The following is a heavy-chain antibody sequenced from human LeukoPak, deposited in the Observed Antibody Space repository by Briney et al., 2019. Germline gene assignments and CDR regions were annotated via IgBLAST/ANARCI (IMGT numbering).Heavy chain of an antibody. CDR1: RFTFNSYA. CDR3: ARDSSGYSLDY. Sequence: PGGSLRLSCAASRFTFNSYAMSWVRQAPGKGLEWVSAITGSGDYTDYADSVKGRFTISRDNSKNTLYLQMNSLRAEDTAVYYCARDSSGYSLDYWGQGTLVTVSS. D-gene: IGHD3-22*01. J-gene: IGHJ4*02. CDR2: ITGSGDYT. V-gene: IGHV3-23*01.